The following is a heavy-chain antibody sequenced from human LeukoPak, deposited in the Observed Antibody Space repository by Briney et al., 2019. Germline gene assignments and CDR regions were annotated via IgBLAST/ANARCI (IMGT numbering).Heavy chain of an antibody. J-gene: IGHJ4*02. CDR2: MNPNSGNT. CDR3: ARVRGYYPHYFDY. Sequence: ASVKVSCKASGYTFTSYDINWVRQATGQGLEWMGWMNPNSGNTGYAQKLQGRVTMTTDTSTSTAYMELRSLRSDDTAVYYCARVRGYYPHYFDYWGQGTLVTVSS. CDR1: GYTFTSYD. V-gene: IGHV1-8*02. D-gene: IGHD3-22*01.